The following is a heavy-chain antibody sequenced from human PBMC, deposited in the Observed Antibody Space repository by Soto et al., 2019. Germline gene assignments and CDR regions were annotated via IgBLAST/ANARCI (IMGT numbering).Heavy chain of an antibody. Sequence: QVQLVESGGGVVEPGRSLRLSCAASGFTFSSYGMHWVRQAPGKGLEWVAVISYDGSNKYYADSVKGRFTISRDNSKNTLYLQMNSLRAEDTAVYYCAKDPRFDFWSGYYRTTDKYYFDYWGQGTLVTVSS. J-gene: IGHJ4*02. V-gene: IGHV3-30*18. CDR1: GFTFSSYG. D-gene: IGHD3-3*01. CDR2: ISYDGSNK. CDR3: AKDPRFDFWSGYYRTTDKYYFDY.